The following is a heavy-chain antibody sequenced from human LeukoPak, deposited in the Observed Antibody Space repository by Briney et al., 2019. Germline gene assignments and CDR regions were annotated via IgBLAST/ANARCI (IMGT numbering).Heavy chain of an antibody. CDR3: PRVGYDYVCGSYENTNASDI. J-gene: IGHJ3*02. Sequence: ASVKVSCKASDYIFTSYGITWVRQAPGQGLEWMGWISVYNGNTNYAQKLQGRVTMITDTSTSTAYMELRSLRSDDTAVYYCPRVGYDYVCGSYENTNASDIWGQGTMVTVSS. CDR1: DYIFTSYG. V-gene: IGHV1-18*01. D-gene: IGHD3-16*01. CDR2: ISVYNGNT.